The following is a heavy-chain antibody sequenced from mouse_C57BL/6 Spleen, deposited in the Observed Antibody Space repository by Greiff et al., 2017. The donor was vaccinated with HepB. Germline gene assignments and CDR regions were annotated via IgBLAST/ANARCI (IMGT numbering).Heavy chain of an antibody. J-gene: IGHJ2*01. CDR3: ARSRWEGGDY. CDR2: IYPGSGNT. D-gene: IGHD1-1*02. CDR1: GYSFTSYY. Sequence: VQLQQSGPELVKPGASVKISCKASGYSFTSYYIHWVKQRPGQGLEWIGWIYPGSGNTKYNEKFKGKATLTADTSSSTAYMQLSSLTSEDSAVYYCARSRWEGGDYWGQGTTLTVSS. V-gene: IGHV1-66*01.